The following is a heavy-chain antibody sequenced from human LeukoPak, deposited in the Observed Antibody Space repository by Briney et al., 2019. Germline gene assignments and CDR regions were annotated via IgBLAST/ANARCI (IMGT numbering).Heavy chain of an antibody. V-gene: IGHV1-2*02. CDR1: GYTFTGYY. J-gene: IGHJ3*02. Sequence: ASVKVSCKASGYTFTGYYMHWVRQAPGQGLEWMGWIDPNGGGTKYAQKFQGRVTMTRDTSISTAYMQLSRLRSDDTAVYYCARVSSTTAFDIWGQGTMVTVSS. D-gene: IGHD1-1*01. CDR3: ARVSSTTAFDI. CDR2: IDPNGGGT.